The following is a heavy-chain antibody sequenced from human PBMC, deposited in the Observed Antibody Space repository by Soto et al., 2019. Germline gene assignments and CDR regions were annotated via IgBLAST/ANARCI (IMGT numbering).Heavy chain of an antibody. D-gene: IGHD6-13*01. J-gene: IGHJ6*02. V-gene: IGHV3-33*01. CDR1: GFTFRSYC. Sequence: SLTPAYGPSGFTFRSYCLHWLRQAPVKGLEWVAVIWYDGSNKYYAGSVKGRFTISRDNSKNTLYLQMNSLRAEDTAVYYCARDRGIAPASYYYYYGMDVWGQGT. CDR3: ARDRGIAPASYYYYYGMDV. CDR2: IWYDGSNK.